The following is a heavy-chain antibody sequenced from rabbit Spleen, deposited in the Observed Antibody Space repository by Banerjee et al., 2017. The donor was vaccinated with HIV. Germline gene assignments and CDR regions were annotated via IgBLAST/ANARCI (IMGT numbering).Heavy chain of an antibody. CDR3: GSSYAGYAGYEYGIRYCFNL. CDR1: GFSFSSNYY. V-gene: IGHV1S40*01. D-gene: IGHD7-1*01. CDR2: IYAGDSDNT. J-gene: IGHJ4*01. Sequence: QSLEESGGDLVKPGASLTLTCTASGFSFSSNYYMCWVRQAPGKRPEWIACIYAGDSDNTYYASWAKGRFTISKTSSTTVTLQMTSLTAADTATYFCGSSYAGYAGYEYGIRYCFNLWGPGTLVTVS.